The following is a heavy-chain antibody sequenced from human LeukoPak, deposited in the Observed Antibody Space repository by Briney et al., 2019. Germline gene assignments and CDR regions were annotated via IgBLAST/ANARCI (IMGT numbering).Heavy chain of an antibody. CDR2: IYTSGST. CDR3: AGGSTSAYYYYMDV. V-gene: IGHV4-61*02. Sequence: SETLSLTCTVSDGSISSALYYWSWIRQPAGRGLEWIGRIYTSGSTNYNPSLKSRVTMSVDTSKNQFSLKLSSVTAADAAVYYCAGGSTSAYYYYMDVWGKGTTVTVSS. CDR1: DGSISSALYY. J-gene: IGHJ6*03. D-gene: IGHD2-2*01.